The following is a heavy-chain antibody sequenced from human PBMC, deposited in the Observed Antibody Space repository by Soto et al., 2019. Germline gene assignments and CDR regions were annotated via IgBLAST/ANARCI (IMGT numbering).Heavy chain of an antibody. CDR2: VSPYNGNT. CDR3: VRGGILEANRPYYYYGLDV. J-gene: IGHJ6*02. CDR1: GYTFTTYG. Sequence: VQLVQSGAEVKKPGASVTVSCKAFGYTFTTYGLSWVRQAPGQGLEWMGWVSPYNGNTYYAPRLQRRVTMTTDTSTTTAYMSLRSLRSDDTAIYYCVRGGILEANRPYYYYGLDVWGQGTPVTVSS. D-gene: IGHD1-1*01. V-gene: IGHV1-18*01.